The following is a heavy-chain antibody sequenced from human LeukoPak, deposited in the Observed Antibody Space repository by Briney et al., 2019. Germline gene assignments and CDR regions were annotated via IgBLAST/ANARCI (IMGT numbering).Heavy chain of an antibody. J-gene: IGHJ5*02. D-gene: IGHD6-13*01. CDR1: GGSFSGYY. V-gene: IGHV4-34*01. Sequence: SETLSLTCAVYGGSFSGYYWSWIRQPPGEGLEWIGEINHSGSTNYNPSLKSRVTISVDTSKNQFSLKLSSVTAADTAVYYCARDKLEGFDPWGQGTLVTVSS. CDR2: INHSGST. CDR3: ARDKLEGFDP.